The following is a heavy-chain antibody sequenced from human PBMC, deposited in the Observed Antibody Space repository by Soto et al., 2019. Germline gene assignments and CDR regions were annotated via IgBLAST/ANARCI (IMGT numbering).Heavy chain of an antibody. CDR1: GFTFSSYT. CDR3: ARDNGYSHGHGMDV. V-gene: IGHV3-30-3*01. D-gene: IGHD5-18*01. CDR2: ILYDGGNK. Sequence: WWSLRLSCAASGFTFSSYTIHWFRQAPGKGLEWVALILYDGGNKYYADSVKGGFTISRDNSKNTLYLQMNSLRAEDTAVYYCARDNGYSHGHGMDVWGQGTTVTVSS. J-gene: IGHJ6*02.